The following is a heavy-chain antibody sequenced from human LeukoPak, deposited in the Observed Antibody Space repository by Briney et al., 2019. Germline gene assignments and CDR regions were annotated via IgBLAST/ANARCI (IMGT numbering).Heavy chain of an antibody. CDR2: ISSSGSTI. CDR3: ARQSYYYDSSGHYVYYFDY. J-gene: IGHJ4*02. Sequence: GGSLRLSCAASGFTFSDYYMSWIRQAPGKGLEWVSYISSSGSTIYYADSVKGRFTISRDNAKNLLYLQMNSLRAEDTAVYYCARQSYYYDSSGHYVYYFDYWGQGTLVTVSS. V-gene: IGHV3-11*01. D-gene: IGHD3-22*01. CDR1: GFTFSDYY.